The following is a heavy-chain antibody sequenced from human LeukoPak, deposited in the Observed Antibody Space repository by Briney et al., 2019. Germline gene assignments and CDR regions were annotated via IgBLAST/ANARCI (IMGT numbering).Heavy chain of an antibody. V-gene: IGHV3-53*01. CDR2: IYSGRST. Sequence: GGSLTLSCAASGLNVSSNYMRGVRPAPGKGRGWVSVIYSGRSTYCADSVKGRFTISRDNSKNTLYLQMNSLRAEDTAVYYCASGYGSGSYYNSYYFDYWGQGTLVTVSS. CDR3: ASGYGSGSYYNSYYFDY. J-gene: IGHJ4*02. D-gene: IGHD3-10*01. CDR1: GLNVSSNY.